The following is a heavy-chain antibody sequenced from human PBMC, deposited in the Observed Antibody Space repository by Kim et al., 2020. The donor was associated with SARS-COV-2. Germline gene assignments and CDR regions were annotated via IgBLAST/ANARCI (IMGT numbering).Heavy chain of an antibody. D-gene: IGHD3-16*01. CDR2: IDPSDSYT. V-gene: IGHV5-10-1*01. J-gene: IGHJ4*02. CDR3: ARHKEDYVWGSYGGFDY. Sequence: GESLKISCKGSGYSFTSYWISWVRQMPGKGLEWMGRIDPSDSYTNYSPSFQGHVTISADKSISTAYLQWSNLKASDTAMYYCARHKEDYVWGSYGGFDYWGQGTLVTVSS. CDR1: GYSFTSYW.